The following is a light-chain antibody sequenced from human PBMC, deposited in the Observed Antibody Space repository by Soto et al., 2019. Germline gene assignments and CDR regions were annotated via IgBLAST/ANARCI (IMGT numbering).Light chain of an antibody. CDR3: QQRSNWPPT. CDR2: DAS. CDR1: QSVSSY. J-gene: IGKJ4*01. Sequence: EIVLTQSPATLSLSPGERATLSCRASQSVSSYLAWYQQKPGQAPRLLIYDASNRATCIPARFSGSASGTDFTLTISSLEPEDFAVYYCQQRSNWPPTFGGGTKVEIK. V-gene: IGKV3-11*01.